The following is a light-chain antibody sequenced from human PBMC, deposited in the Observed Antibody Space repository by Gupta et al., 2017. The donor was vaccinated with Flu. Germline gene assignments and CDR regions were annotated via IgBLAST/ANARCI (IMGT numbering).Light chain of an antibody. CDR2: EVT. V-gene: IGLV2-8*01. Sequence: QSALTQPPSASGSPGQSVAISCTGTSSDIGANNYVSWYQQHHGKAHKLMSYEVTKRPSGGPYRFSGANSGTTASLSVSGLEADDEYYYYDYSNGVNYVFGTGTKFTVL. J-gene: IGLJ1*01. CDR1: SSDIGANNY. CDR3: YSNGVNYV.